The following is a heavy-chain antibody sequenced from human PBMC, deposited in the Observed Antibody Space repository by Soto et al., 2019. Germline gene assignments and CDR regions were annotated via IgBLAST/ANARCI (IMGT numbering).Heavy chain of an antibody. CDR2: ISYDGSDM. CDR1: GFTFSSYA. V-gene: IGHV3-30*18. CDR3: AKALGELSPESYDY. Sequence: QVQLVESGGGVVQPGRSLRLSCAASGFTFSSYAMHWVRQAPGKGLEWVAGISYDGSDMYYADSVKGRFTICRDNSKNTLNLQMNSLRADDTAVYYCAKALGELSPESYDYWGQGTLITVSS. J-gene: IGHJ4*02. D-gene: IGHD3-16*02.